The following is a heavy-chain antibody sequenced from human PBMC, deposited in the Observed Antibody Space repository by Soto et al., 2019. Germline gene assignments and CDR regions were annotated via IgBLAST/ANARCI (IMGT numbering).Heavy chain of an antibody. Sequence: QVQLVQSGAEVRMPGSSVKVSCKASRDTFNSYAITWVRQAPGQGLEWVGGIIPILGTTNYAQKFQGRVTMTADESTSTVYMELSSLSSEDRAVYYCAAGGKNGYIKWGQGTQVTVSS. CDR2: IIPILGTT. CDR3: AAGGKNGYIK. V-gene: IGHV1-69*01. CDR1: RDTFNSYA. D-gene: IGHD1-1*01. J-gene: IGHJ4*02.